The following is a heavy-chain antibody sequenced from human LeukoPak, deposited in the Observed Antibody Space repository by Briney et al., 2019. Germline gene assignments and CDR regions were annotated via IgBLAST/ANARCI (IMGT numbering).Heavy chain of an antibody. D-gene: IGHD6-19*01. CDR3: ARDLIAVAGMGVGCDH. Sequence: GGSLRLACAASGFTFSRYWMNWVRQAPGKGLELVANIKEDGSEKYYVDSGKGRFTISRDNSKNSLYLQMNSLRAEDTAVYYCARDLIAVAGMGVGCDHWGQGNLVTVSS. CDR2: IKEDGSEK. V-gene: IGHV3-7*01. CDR1: GFTFSRYW. J-gene: IGHJ4*02.